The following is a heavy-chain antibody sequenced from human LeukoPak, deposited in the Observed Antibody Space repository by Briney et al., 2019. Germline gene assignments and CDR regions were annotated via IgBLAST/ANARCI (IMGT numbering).Heavy chain of an antibody. J-gene: IGHJ6*03. CDR1: GFTFSSYS. CDR2: ISSSSSTI. CDR3: ARLYGSGSYTHYYYYYYMDV. D-gene: IGHD3-10*01. V-gene: IGHV3-48*01. Sequence: GGSLRLSCAASGFTFSSYSMLWVRQAPGKGLEWVSYISSSSSTIYYADSVKGRFTISRDNAKNSLYLQMNSLRAEDTAVYYCARLYGSGSYTHYYYYYYMDVWGKGTTVTISS.